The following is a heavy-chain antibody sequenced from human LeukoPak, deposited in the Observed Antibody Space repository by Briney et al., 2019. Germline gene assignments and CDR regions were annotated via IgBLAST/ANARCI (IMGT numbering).Heavy chain of an antibody. CDR3: ARGGDYEGPIDY. CDR1: GGSMSSYY. V-gene: IGHV4-59*01. J-gene: IGHJ4*02. CDR2: IYYSGST. Sequence: SETLSLTCTVSGGSMSSYYWSWIRQPPGKGLEWIGNIYYSGSTNYNPSLKSRVTISVDTSKNQFSLKLNSLAAADTAVYYCARGGDYEGPIDYWGQGTLVTVSS. D-gene: IGHD4-17*01.